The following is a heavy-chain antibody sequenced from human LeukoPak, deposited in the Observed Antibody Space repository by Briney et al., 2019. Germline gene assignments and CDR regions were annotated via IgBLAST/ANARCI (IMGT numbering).Heavy chain of an antibody. CDR3: ARETWLLLSKGLYYFDY. CDR2: ISSSSSYI. J-gene: IGHJ4*02. Sequence: PGGSLRLSCAASGFTFSSYSTNWVRQAPGKGLEWVSSISSSSSYIYYADSVKGRFTISRDNAKNSLYLQMNSLRAEDTAVYYCARETWLLLSKGLYYFDYWGQGTLVTVSS. V-gene: IGHV3-21*01. D-gene: IGHD3-22*01. CDR1: GFTFSSYS.